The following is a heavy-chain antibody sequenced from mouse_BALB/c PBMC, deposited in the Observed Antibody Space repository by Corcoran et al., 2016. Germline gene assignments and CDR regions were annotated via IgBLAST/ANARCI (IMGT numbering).Heavy chain of an antibody. CDR2: IDPANGNT. D-gene: IGHD3-3*01. Sequence: EVQLQQSGAELVKPGASVKLSCTASGYNIKDTYMHWVKQRPEQGLEWIGRIDPANGNTKYDPKFQGKATITADTSSNTAYLQLSSLTSEDTAVYYCARAGTGSWFAYWGQGTLVTVSA. CDR1: GYNIKDTY. CDR3: ARAGTGSWFAY. V-gene: IGHV14-3*02. J-gene: IGHJ3*01.